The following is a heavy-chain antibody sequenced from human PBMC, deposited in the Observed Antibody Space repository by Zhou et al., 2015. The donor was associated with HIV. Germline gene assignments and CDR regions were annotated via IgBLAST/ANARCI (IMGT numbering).Heavy chain of an antibody. J-gene: IGHJ6*03. D-gene: IGHD1-1*01. Sequence: QVQLVQSGAEVKKPGSSVKVSCKASGGTFSSYAISWVRQAPGQGLEWMGGIIPIFGTANYAQKFQGRVTITADESTSTAYMELSSLRSEDTAVYYCARGRNWNDDFYYYYYYMDVWGKGTTVTVSS. CDR3: ARGRNWNDDFYYYYYYMDV. CDR1: GGTFSSYA. V-gene: IGHV1-69*01. CDR2: IIPIFGTA.